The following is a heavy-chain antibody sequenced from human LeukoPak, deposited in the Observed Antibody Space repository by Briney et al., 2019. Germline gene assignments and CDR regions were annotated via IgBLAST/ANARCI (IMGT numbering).Heavy chain of an antibody. D-gene: IGHD3-10*01. CDR3: ARGSTYYYGSGSTDWFDP. J-gene: IGHJ5*02. Sequence: GALRLSCAASGFTFSSYSMNWVRQAPGKGLEWVSYISSSSSTIYYADSVKGRFTISRDNAKNSLYLQMNSLRDEDTAVYYCARGSTYYYGSGSTDWFDPWGQGTLVTVSS. V-gene: IGHV3-48*02. CDR1: GFTFSSYS. CDR2: ISSSSSTI.